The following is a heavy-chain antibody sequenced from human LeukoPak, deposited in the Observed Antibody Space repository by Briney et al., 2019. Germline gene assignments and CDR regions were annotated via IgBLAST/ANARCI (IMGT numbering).Heavy chain of an antibody. J-gene: IGHJ4*02. V-gene: IGHV4-59*01. D-gene: IGHD2-8*01. CDR1: GGSISSYY. CDR2: IYYSGST. CDR3: ARLHNGRVDY. Sequence: SETLSLTCTVSGGSISSYYWSWIRQPPGKGLEWIGYIYYSGSTNYNPSLKSRVTISVDTSKNQFSLKLSSVTAADTAVYCCARLHNGRVDYWGRGTLVTVSS.